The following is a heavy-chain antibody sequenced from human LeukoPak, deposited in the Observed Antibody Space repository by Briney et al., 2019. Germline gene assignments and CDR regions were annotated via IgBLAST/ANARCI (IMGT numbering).Heavy chain of an antibody. CDR1: GDSVSSNSAA. J-gene: IGHJ3*02. Sequence: SQTLSLTCAISGDSVSSNSAAWNWIRQSPSRGLEWLGRTYYRSKWYNDYAVSVKSRITINPDTSKNQFSLQLNSVTPEDTAVYYCARDGLVVVTAMRAFDIWGQGTMVTVSS. V-gene: IGHV6-1*01. CDR3: ARDGLVVVTAMRAFDI. CDR2: TYYRSKWYN. D-gene: IGHD2-21*02.